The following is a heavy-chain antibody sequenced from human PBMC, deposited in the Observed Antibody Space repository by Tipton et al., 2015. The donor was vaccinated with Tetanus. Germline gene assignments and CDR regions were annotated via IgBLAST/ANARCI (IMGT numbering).Heavy chain of an antibody. J-gene: IGHJ5*02. CDR2: IYFKGDT. Sequence: LRLSCTVSGGSISGKKYYWGWIRQPPGKGLEWIASIYFKGDTYYSPSLKSRLTIAVDTSQNLFSLTLTSVTAADTAIYYCARHLYGYWFDPWGQGAQVTVSS. CDR1: GGSISGKKYY. CDR3: ARHLYGYWFDP. V-gene: IGHV4-39*02. D-gene: IGHD3-10*01.